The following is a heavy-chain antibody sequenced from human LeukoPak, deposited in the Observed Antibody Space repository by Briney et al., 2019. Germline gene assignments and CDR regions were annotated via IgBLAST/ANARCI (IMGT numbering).Heavy chain of an antibody. J-gene: IGHJ6*02. CDR1: GGSISSYY. V-gene: IGHV4-59*08. Sequence: SETLSLTCTVSGGSISSYYWSWIRQPPGKGLEWIGYIYYSGSTNYNPSLKSRVTISVDTSKNQFSLKLSSVTAADTAVYYCARSPYYYGMDVWGQGTTVTFSS. CDR2: IYYSGST. CDR3: ARSPYYYGMDV.